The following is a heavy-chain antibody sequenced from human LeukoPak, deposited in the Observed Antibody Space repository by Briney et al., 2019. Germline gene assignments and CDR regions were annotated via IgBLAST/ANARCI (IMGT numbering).Heavy chain of an antibody. CDR3: ARYYQNYYGDY. J-gene: IGHJ4*02. CDR1: GFTFSSYS. Sequence: GGSLRLSCAASGFTFSSYSMNWARQAPGKGLEWVSSISSSSSYIYYADSVKGRFTISRDNAKNSLYLQMNSLRAEDTAVYYCARYYQNYYGDYWGQGTLVTVSS. V-gene: IGHV3-21*01. D-gene: IGHD3-10*01. CDR2: ISSSSSYI.